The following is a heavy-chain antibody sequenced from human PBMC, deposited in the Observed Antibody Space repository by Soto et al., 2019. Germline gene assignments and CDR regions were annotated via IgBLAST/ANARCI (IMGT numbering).Heavy chain of an antibody. CDR1: GFTFTSSA. J-gene: IGHJ4*02. V-gene: IGHV1-58*01. Sequence: SVKVSCKASGFTFTSSAVQWVRQARGQRLEWIGWIVVGSGNTNYAQKFQERVTITRDMSTSTAYMELSSLRSEDTAVYYCAADRGTYYYDSSGSYWGQGTLVTVSS. CDR3: AADRGTYYYDSSGSY. CDR2: IVVGSGNT. D-gene: IGHD3-22*01.